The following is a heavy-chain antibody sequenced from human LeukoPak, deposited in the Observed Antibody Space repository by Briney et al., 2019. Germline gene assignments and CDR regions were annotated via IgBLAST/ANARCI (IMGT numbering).Heavy chain of an antibody. CDR3: ARRRTNLHDLVGAMNWYFDL. CDR1: GGSISSGGYY. J-gene: IGHJ2*01. Sequence: SETLSLTCTVSGGSISSGGYYWSWIRQPPGKGLEWIGYIYHSGSTYYNPSLKSRVTISVDTSKNQFSLKLSSVTAADTAVYYCARRRTNLHDLVGAMNWYFDLWGRGTLVTVSS. CDR2: IYHSGST. V-gene: IGHV4-61*08. D-gene: IGHD1-26*01.